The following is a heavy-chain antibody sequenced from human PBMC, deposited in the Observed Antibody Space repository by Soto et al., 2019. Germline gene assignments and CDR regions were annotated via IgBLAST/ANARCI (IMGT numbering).Heavy chain of an antibody. CDR3: ANIPGSIVLMVYAIRSDY. D-gene: IGHD2-8*01. CDR1: GFTFSSYA. CDR2: ISGSGGST. Sequence: EVQLLESGGGLVQPGGSLRLSCAASGFTFSSYAMSWVRQAPGKGLERVSAISGSGGSTYYADSVKGRFTISRDNSKNTLYLQMNSLRAEDTAVYYCANIPGSIVLMVYAIRSDYWGQGTLVTVSS. J-gene: IGHJ4*02. V-gene: IGHV3-23*01.